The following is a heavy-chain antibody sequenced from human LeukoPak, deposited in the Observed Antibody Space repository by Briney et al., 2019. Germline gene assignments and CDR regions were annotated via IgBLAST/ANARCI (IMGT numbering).Heavy chain of an antibody. CDR1: GGSFSGYY. V-gene: IGHV4-34*01. CDR3: ARESGGSYYDY. D-gene: IGHD3-16*01. J-gene: IGHJ4*02. CDR2: INHSGST. Sequence: SETLSLPCAVYGGSFSGYYWSWIRQPPGKGLEWIGEINHSGSTNYNPSLKSRVTISVDTSKNQFSLKLSSVTAADTAVYYCARESGGSYYDYWGQGTRVTVSS.